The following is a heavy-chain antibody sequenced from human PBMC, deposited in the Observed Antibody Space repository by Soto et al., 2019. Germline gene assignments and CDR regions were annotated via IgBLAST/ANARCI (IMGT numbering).Heavy chain of an antibody. D-gene: IGHD4-17*01. CDR2: IYNGGGS. J-gene: IGHJ4*02. CDR1: GASVRSGDYY. CDR3: VGTGTTDDY. V-gene: IGHV4-30-4*01. Sequence: QVQLQESGPGLVKPSQTLSLTCSVSGASVRSGDYYWSSIRQAPGKGLEWIGYIYNGGGSYYNPSLKGRLTISIDTSKNQFSLKLNSVTAADTAIYYCVGTGTTDDYWGRGTLVTVSS.